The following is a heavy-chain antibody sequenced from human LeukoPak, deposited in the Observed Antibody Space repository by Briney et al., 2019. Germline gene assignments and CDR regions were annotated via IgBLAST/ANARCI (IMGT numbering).Heavy chain of an antibody. D-gene: IGHD4-11*01. J-gene: IGHJ6*02. CDR1: GYTFTSYD. CDR3: ATGNSNGSPYGMDV. Sequence: ASVTVSCKASGYTFTSYDVNWVRQATGQGPEWMGWMNGNTGNTGYAQKFQGRVTMTRDTSISTAYMELSSLSSDDTAIYYCATGNSNGSPYGMDVWGQGTTVTVSS. CDR2: MNGNTGNT. V-gene: IGHV1-8*01.